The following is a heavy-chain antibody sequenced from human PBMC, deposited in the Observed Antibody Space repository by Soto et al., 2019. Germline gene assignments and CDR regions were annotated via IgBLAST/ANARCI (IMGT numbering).Heavy chain of an antibody. CDR1: GYSFTSYW. D-gene: IGHD6-13*01. V-gene: IGHV5-51*01. CDR3: ARLPQQLVKRDYYYGMDV. J-gene: IGHJ6*02. Sequence: GESLKISCKGSGYSFTSYWIGWVRQMPGKGLEWMGIIYPGDSDTRYSPSFQGQVTISADKSISTAYLQWSSLKASDTAMYYCARLPQQLVKRDYYYGMDVWGQGTTVTVSS. CDR2: IYPGDSDT.